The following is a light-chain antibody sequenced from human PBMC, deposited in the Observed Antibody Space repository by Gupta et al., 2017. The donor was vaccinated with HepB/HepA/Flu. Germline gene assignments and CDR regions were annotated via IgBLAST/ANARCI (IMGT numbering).Light chain of an antibody. V-gene: IGKV1-9*01. J-gene: IGKJ3*01. CDR3: QQLKRYPLT. Sequence: DIQLTQSPSFLSASVGDRVTITCRASQGISSYLAWYQQKPGKAPKLLIYAASTLQSGVPSRFSGSGSGTEFTLTSSSLQPEDFATYYCQQLKRYPLTFGPGTKVEIK. CDR2: AAS. CDR1: QGISSY.